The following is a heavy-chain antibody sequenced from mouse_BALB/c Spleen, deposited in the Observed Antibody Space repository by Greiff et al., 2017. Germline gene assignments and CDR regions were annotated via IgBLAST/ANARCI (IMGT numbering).Heavy chain of an antibody. V-gene: IGHV1-4*01. CDR3: ARPGLYDAMDY. CDR1: GYTFTSYT. D-gene: IGHD1-3*01. J-gene: IGHJ4*01. Sequence: QVQLKQSGAGLARPGASVKMSCKASGYTFTSYTMPWVKQRPGQGLEWIGYINPSSGYTNYNQTFKDKATLTADKSSSTAYMQLSRLTSEDAAVYYGARPGLYDAMDYWGQGTSVTVSA. CDR2: INPSSGYT.